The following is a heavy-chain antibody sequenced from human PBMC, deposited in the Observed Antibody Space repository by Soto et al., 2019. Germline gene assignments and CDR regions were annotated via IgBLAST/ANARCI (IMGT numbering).Heavy chain of an antibody. CDR2: IGGSGGST. CDR1: GFAFRNFA. Sequence: EEHLLESGGGLAQPGGSLRLSCAASGFAFRNFAMGWVRQSPGKGLEWVSGIGGSGGSTFYADLVKGRFTISRDNSKDTLYLQMNSLGVEHTAVYYSARYSVHLWSQYFFKRWGQGTLVTVSS. V-gene: IGHV3-23*01. CDR3: ARYSVHLWSQYFFKR. J-gene: IGHJ4*02. D-gene: IGHD5-18*01.